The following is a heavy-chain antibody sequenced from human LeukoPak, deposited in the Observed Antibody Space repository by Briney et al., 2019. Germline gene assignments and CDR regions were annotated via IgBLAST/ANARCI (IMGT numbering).Heavy chain of an antibody. D-gene: IGHD4-17*01. V-gene: IGHV4-59*01. CDR3: ARGIESYGDYGY. CDR1: GGSISGSY. J-gene: IGHJ4*02. Sequence: SETLSLTCTVSGGSISGSYWSWIRQPPGKGLEWIAYMYNSGSTNYDPSLKSRVTISIDTSKNQFSLKLSSLTAADTAIYYCARGIESYGDYGYWGQGILVTVSS. CDR2: MYNSGST.